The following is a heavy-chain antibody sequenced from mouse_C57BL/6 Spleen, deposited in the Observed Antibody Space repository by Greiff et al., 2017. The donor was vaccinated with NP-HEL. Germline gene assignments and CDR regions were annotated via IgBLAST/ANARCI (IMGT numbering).Heavy chain of an antibody. CDR3: ARGYYYGSSFEWFAY. CDR2: IYPGDGET. J-gene: IGHJ3*01. V-gene: IGHV1-82*01. D-gene: IGHD1-1*01. Sequence: VKLQESGPELVKPGASVKISCKASGYAFSSSWMNWVKQRPGKGLEWIGRIYPGDGETNYNGKFKGKATLTADKSSSTAYMQLSSLTSEDSAVYFCARGYYYGSSFEWFAYWGQGTLVTVSA. CDR1: GYAFSSSW.